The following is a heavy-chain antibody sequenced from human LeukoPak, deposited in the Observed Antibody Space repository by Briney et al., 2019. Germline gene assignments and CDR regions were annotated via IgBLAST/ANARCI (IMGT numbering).Heavy chain of an antibody. Sequence: GGSLRLSCAVSEFTFNNYAVSWVRQAPGMGLEWVATIKQRGSEKYYVGSVKGRFTISRDNSKNSVFLQMNSLRADDKAVYYCARGSQGGFTIFKLDWFDPWGQGILVTVSS. J-gene: IGHJ5*02. V-gene: IGHV3-7*03. D-gene: IGHD3-9*01. CDR2: IKQRGSEK. CDR3: ARGSQGGFTIFKLDWFDP. CDR1: EFTFNNYA.